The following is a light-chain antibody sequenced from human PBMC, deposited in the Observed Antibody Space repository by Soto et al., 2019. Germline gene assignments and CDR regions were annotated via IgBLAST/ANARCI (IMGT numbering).Light chain of an antibody. CDR2: GNS. CDR1: SSNIGAGYD. V-gene: IGLV1-40*01. CDR3: QSYDSSLSAAV. J-gene: IGLJ2*01. Sequence: QLVLTQPPSVSGAPGQKVIISCTGSSSNIGAGYDVHWYQQLPGTVPKLLIYGNSNRPSGVPDRLSGSKSGTSASLAITGLQVEDEADYYCQSYDSSLSAAVFGGGTKLTVL.